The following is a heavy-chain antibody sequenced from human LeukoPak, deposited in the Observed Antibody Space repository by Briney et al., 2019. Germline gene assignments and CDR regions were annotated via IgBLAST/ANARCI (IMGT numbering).Heavy chain of an antibody. Sequence: GGSLRLSCAASGFTFSTYWMSWVRQAPGKGLEWVANIKEDGSEKYYGDSVKGRFTISRDNAENSLYLEMNSLRVEDTAVYYCARDSSGYQWGQGTLVTVSS. CDR2: IKEDGSEK. D-gene: IGHD3-22*01. CDR3: ARDSSGYQ. J-gene: IGHJ4*02. V-gene: IGHV3-7*01. CDR1: GFTFSTYW.